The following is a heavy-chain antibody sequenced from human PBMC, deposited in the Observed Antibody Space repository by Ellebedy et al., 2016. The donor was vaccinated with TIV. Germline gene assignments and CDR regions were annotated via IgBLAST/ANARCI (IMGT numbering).Heavy chain of an antibody. J-gene: IGHJ4*02. CDR3: AKDHPSFGWPVFHY. V-gene: IGHV3-23*01. Sequence: GESLKISXAASGFTLSRFAMSWVRPAPGRGLEWVASINNGNNPYYADSVKGRFTISRDTSKNTVSLQMSSLRTEDTALYYSAKDHPSFGWPVFHYWGQGTLVSVSS. CDR1: GFTLSRFA. D-gene: IGHD6-19*01. CDR2: INNGNNP.